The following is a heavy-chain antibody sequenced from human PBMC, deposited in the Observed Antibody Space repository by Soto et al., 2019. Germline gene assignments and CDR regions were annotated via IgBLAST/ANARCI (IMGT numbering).Heavy chain of an antibody. CDR1: GFTFSSYA. CDR2: ISYDGSNK. Sequence: GGSLRLSCAASGFTFSSYAMHWVRQAPGKGLEWVAVISYDGSNKYYADSVKGRFTISRDNSKNTLYLQMNSLRAEDTAVYYCARDCGWTRDSHYYFGMDVWGQGTTVTVSS. V-gene: IGHV3-30-3*01. D-gene: IGHD6-19*01. CDR3: ARDCGWTRDSHYYFGMDV. J-gene: IGHJ6*02.